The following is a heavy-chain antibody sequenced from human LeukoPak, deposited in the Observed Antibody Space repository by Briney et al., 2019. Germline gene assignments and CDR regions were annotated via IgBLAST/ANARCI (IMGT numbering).Heavy chain of an antibody. J-gene: IGHJ4*02. CDR3: ARPPELDRNGYPLFGY. V-gene: IGHV4-34*01. D-gene: IGHD3-22*01. CDR1: GGSFSGYY. CDR2: INHSGST. Sequence: SETLSLTCAVYGGSFSGYYWSWIRQPPGKGLEWIGEINHSGSTNYNPSLKSRVTISVDTSKNQFSLKLSSVTAADTAVYYCARPPELDRNGYPLFGYWGQGTLVTVSS.